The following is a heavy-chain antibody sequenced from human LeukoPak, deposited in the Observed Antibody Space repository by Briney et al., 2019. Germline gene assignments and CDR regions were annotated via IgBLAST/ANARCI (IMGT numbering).Heavy chain of an antibody. V-gene: IGHV1-46*03. J-gene: IGHJ5*02. CDR3: ARGVRFLEWADRETPSHFDP. D-gene: IGHD3-3*01. CDR2: INPSGGST. Sequence: ASVKVSCKASGYTFTSYYMHWVRQAPGQGLEWMGIINPSGGSTSYAQKFQGRVTMTRDMSTSTVYMELSSLRSEDTAVYYCARGVRFLEWADRETPSHFDPWGQGTLVTVSS. CDR1: GYTFTSYY.